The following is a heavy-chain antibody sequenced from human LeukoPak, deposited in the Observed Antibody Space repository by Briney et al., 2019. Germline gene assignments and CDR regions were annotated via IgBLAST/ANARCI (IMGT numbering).Heavy chain of an antibody. V-gene: IGHV1-3*01. CDR3: ALWELLTPAFDY. J-gene: IGHJ4*02. CDR2: INAGNGNT. Sequence: ASVKVSCKASGYTFTSYGISWVRQAPGQGLEWMGWINAGNGNTKYSQKFQGRVTITRDTSASTAYMELSSLRSEDTAVYYCALWELLTPAFDYWGQGTLVTVSS. D-gene: IGHD1-26*01. CDR1: GYTFTSYG.